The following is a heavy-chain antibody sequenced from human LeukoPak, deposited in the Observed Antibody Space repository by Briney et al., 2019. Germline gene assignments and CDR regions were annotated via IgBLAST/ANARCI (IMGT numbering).Heavy chain of an antibody. CDR1: GGSISSYY. V-gene: IGHV4-59*01. Sequence: SETLSLTCTVSGGSISSYYWSSIRQPPGKGLEWIGYIYYSGSTNYNPSLKSRVTISVDTSKNQLSLKLSSVTAADTAVYYCARETGIGAFDIWGQGTMVTVSS. CDR2: IYYSGST. J-gene: IGHJ3*02. CDR3: ARETGIGAFDI. D-gene: IGHD1-1*01.